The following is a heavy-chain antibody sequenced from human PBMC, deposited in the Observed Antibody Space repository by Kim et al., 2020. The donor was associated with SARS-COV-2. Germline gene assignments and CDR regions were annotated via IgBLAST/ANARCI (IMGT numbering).Heavy chain of an antibody. Sequence: GESLKISCSNSGYAFGSHWIAWVRQKPGKGLEWMGTIYPGDSDTKYSPSFQGQVTISADMSIDTAYLQWSSLKASDTAIYYCARHSGGPAPYGPLLYVLDFWGQGTTVTVSS. CDR2: IYPGDSDT. V-gene: IGHV5-51*01. CDR1: GYAFGSHW. D-gene: IGHD4-17*01. CDR3: ARHSGGPAPYGPLLYVLDF. J-gene: IGHJ6*01.